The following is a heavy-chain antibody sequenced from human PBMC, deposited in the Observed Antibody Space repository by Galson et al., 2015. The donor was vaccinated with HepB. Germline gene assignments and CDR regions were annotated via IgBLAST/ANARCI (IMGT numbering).Heavy chain of an antibody. CDR3: AKGRADWYFDL. Sequence: SLRLSCAASGFTFDDYAMHWVRQAPGKGLEWVSGISWNSGSIGYADSVKGRFTISRDNAKNSLYLQMNSLRAEDTALYYCAKGRADWYFDLWGRGTLVTVSS. V-gene: IGHV3-9*01. CDR2: ISWNSGSI. CDR1: GFTFDDYA. J-gene: IGHJ2*01.